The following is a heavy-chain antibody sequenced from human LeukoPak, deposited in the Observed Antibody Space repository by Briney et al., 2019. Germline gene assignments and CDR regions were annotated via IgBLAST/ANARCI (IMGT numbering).Heavy chain of an antibody. CDR2: INPDGSTT. J-gene: IGHJ5*02. V-gene: IGHV3-74*01. CDR1: GFTFTTFW. Sequence: GGSLRLSCAASGFTFTTFWMNWVRQVPGKGLVWVSLINPDGSTTTYADSVKGRFTISRDNAKNTVYLQMNSLRGVDTAVYYCARDLRGSPDRWGQGTLVTVSS. D-gene: IGHD3-16*01. CDR3: ARDLRGSPDR.